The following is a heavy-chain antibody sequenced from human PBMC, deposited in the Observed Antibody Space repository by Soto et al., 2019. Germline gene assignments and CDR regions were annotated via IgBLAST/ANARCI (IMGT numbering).Heavy chain of an antibody. CDR3: ARDGAYCSSTSCYGGNWFDP. CDR1: GGSISSYY. D-gene: IGHD2-2*01. J-gene: IGHJ5*02. V-gene: IGHV4-59*12. Sequence: SETLSLTCTVSGGSISSYYWSWIRQPPGKGLEWIGYIYYSGSTYYNPSLKSRVTISVDTSKNQFSLKLSSVTAADTAVYYCARDGAYCSSTSCYGGNWFDPWGQGTLVTVSS. CDR2: IYYSGST.